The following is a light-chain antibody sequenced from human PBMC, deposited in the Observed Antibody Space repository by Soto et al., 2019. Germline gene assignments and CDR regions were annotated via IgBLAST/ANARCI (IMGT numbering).Light chain of an antibody. Sequence: DIVLTQSPGTLSLSPGERVTLSCRASQIVSSNYLAWYQKKPGQAPRLLIYHTSTRATGIPDRFSGSGSGTDFTLTISRLEPDDLAVYYCQQYGPSPMYTFGQGTKLEIK. CDR2: HTS. CDR1: QIVSSNY. CDR3: QQYGPSPMYT. V-gene: IGKV3-20*01. J-gene: IGKJ2*01.